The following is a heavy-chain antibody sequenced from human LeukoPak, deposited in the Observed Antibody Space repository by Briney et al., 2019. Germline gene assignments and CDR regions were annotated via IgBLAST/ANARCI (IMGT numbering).Heavy chain of an antibody. CDR1: GGTFSSYA. CDR2: IIPIFGTA. V-gene: IGHV1-69*05. J-gene: IGHJ6*03. Sequence: GASVKVSXKASGGTFSSYAISWVRQAPGQGLEWMGRIIPIFGTANYAQKFQGRVTITTDESTSTAYMELSSLRSEDTAVYYCARASDGYYDSSGQYYYYYVDVWGKGTTVTVSS. D-gene: IGHD3-22*01. CDR3: ARASDGYYDSSGQYYYYYVDV.